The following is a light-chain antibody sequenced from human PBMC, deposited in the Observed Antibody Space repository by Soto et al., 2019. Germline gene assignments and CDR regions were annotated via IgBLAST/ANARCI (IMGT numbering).Light chain of an antibody. CDR1: QSISTF. Sequence: DIQMTQSPSSLSASVGDRVTITCRASQSISTFLNWYQQKPGKGPKFLIYGASNLQSGVPSRFSGSGSGTDFSLTISSLQPEDFATYFCQQGYTTPSTFGQGTKLEIK. CDR2: GAS. CDR3: QQGYTTPST. J-gene: IGKJ2*01. V-gene: IGKV1-39*01.